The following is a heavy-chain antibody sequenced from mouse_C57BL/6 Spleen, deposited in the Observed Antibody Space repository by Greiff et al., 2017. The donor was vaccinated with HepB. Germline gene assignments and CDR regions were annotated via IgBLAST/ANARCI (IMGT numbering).Heavy chain of an antibody. CDR2: ISYDGSN. J-gene: IGHJ2*01. CDR3: ARGWLLRGYYFDY. CDR1: GYSITSGYY. Sequence: EVQLQQSGPGLVKPSQSLSLTCSVTGYSITSGYYWHWIRQFPGNKLEWMGYISYDGSNNYNPSLKNRISITRDTSKNQFFLKLNSVTTEDTATYYCARGWLLRGYYFDYWGQGTTLTVSS. D-gene: IGHD2-3*01. V-gene: IGHV3-6*01.